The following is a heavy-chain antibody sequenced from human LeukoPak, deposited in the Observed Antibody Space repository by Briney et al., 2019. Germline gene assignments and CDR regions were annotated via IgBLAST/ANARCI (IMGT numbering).Heavy chain of an antibody. CDR2: INHSGST. D-gene: IGHD6-19*01. CDR3: ARRGGWYVRWFDP. J-gene: IGHJ5*02. V-gene: IGHV4-34*01. Sequence: PSETLSLTCAVYGGSFSGYYWSWIRQPPGKGLEWIGEINHSGSTNCNPSLKSRVTISVDTSKNQFSLKLSSVTAADTAVYYCARRGGWYVRWFDPWGQGTLVTVSS. CDR1: GGSFSGYY.